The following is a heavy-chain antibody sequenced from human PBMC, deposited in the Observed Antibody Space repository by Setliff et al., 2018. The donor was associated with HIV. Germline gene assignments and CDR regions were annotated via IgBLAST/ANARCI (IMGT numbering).Heavy chain of an antibody. J-gene: IGHJ4*02. Sequence: GGSLRLSCAASGFTFDDYGMHWVRQAPGKGLEWVSGITWSGNGVGYADSVRGRFTISRDNAKNSLYLQMNSLRAEDTAVYYCAKKTAAYTSGSWLHYWGQGTLVTVSS. D-gene: IGHD3-10*01. CDR2: ITWSGNGV. CDR3: AKKTAAYTSGSWLHY. CDR1: GFTFDDYG. V-gene: IGHV3-9*01.